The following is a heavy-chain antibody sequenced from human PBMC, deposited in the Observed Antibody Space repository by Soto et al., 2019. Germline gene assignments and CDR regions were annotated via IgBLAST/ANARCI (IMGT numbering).Heavy chain of an antibody. J-gene: IGHJ4*02. CDR1: GFALSQYW. CDR3: ARLTEAVTTFVY. V-gene: IGHV3-7*03. Sequence: EVYLVESGGGLVQPGGSLRLSCEASGFALSQYWMSWVRQAPGNGLEWVASINQGGSVKHYVDSVRGRFTISRDNAKNSLFLQMNSLSAEDTAVYFCARLTEAVTTFVYWGQGTPVTVSS. D-gene: IGHD1-1*01. CDR2: INQGGSVK.